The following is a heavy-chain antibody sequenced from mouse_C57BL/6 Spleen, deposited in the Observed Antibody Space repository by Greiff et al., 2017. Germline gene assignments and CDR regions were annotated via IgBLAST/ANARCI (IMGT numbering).Heavy chain of an antibody. CDR2: IDPSDSET. D-gene: IGHD1-1*01. CDR3: AVYGSSVGFAD. V-gene: IGHV1-52*01. Sequence: QVQLQQPGAELVRPGSSVKLSCKASGYTFTSYWMHWVKQRPIQGLEWIGNIDPSDSETHYNQKFKDKATLTVDKSSSTAYMQLSSLTSEDSAVYYCAVYGSSVGFADWGQGTLVTVAA. J-gene: IGHJ3*01. CDR1: GYTFTSYW.